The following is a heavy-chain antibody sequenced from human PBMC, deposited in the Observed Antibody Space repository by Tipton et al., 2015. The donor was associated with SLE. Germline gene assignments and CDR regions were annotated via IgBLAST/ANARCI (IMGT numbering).Heavy chain of an antibody. J-gene: IGHJ4*02. CDR1: GGTFSSYA. CDR3: ARANPIAAAGIDFDY. Sequence: QLVQSGAEVKKPGSSVKVSCKASGGTFSSYAISWVRQAPGQGLEWMGGIIPIFGTANYAQKFQGRVAITTDESTSTAYMELSSLRSEDTVVYYCARANPIAAAGIDFDYWGQGTLVTVSS. CDR2: IIPIFGTA. V-gene: IGHV1-69*05. D-gene: IGHD6-13*01.